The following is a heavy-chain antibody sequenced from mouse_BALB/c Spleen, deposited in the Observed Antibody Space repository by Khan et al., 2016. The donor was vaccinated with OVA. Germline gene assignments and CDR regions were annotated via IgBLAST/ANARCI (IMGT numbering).Heavy chain of an antibody. Sequence: EVELVESGGGLVQPGGSRKLSCAASGFTFSSCGMHWVRQAPKKGLEWVAYMSSGSSTIYYVHTVKGRFTISRDNPKHTLFLHMTCLRSEDTAMYYCARSGGNFHWYFDGWGAGTSVTVSS. CDR2: MSSGSSTI. D-gene: IGHD2-1*01. CDR1: GFTFSSCG. J-gene: IGHJ1*01. CDR3: ARSGGNFHWYFDG. V-gene: IGHV5-17*02.